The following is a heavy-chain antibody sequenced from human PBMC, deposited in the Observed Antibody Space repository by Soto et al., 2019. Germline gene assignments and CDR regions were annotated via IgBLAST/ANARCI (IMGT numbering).Heavy chain of an antibody. V-gene: IGHV3-72*01. CDR1: GFTFSDHY. D-gene: IGHD6-13*01. CDR2: SRNKAQSYTV. Sequence: WGSLRLSCAASGFTFSDHYMDWVRQAPGKGLEWVALSRNKAQSYTVEYAASVKGRFSISRDDSKNTLFLQMDNLRGEDTAIYYCAKDSEIPGLSAAGACLDSWGQGTLVTAPQ. J-gene: IGHJ4*02. CDR3: AKDSEIPGLSAAGACLDS.